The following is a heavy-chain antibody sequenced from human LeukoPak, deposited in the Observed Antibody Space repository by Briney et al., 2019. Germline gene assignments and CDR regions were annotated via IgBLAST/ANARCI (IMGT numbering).Heavy chain of an antibody. CDR1: GFTFTDVY. V-gene: IGHV3-11*01. Sequence: PGGSLRLSCAASGFTFTDVYMSWIRQSPGKGLEWLVYISPNSADISYADSVKGRFTISRDNAKNSLYLQMNSLRVEDTGIYYCSRDPRSLDYWGQGALVTVSS. J-gene: IGHJ4*02. CDR3: SRDPRSLDY. CDR2: ISPNSADI.